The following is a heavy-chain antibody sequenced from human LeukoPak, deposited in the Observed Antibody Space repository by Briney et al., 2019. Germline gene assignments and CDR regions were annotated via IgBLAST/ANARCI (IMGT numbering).Heavy chain of an antibody. CDR3: ARDGGKSYEIDY. Sequence: PGGSLRLSCVVSGFPFTNSPMNRVRQAPGKGLEWVSYISNDITTTYYAESVKGRFTISRDNAKNSLYLQMNSLRVEDTAVYYCARDGGKSYEIDYWGQGTLVTVSS. CDR1: GFPFTNSP. D-gene: IGHD5-18*01. V-gene: IGHV3-48*01. CDR2: ISNDITTT. J-gene: IGHJ4*02.